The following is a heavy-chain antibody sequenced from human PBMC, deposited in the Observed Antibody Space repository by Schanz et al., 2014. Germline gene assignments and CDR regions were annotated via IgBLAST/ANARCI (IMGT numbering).Heavy chain of an antibody. J-gene: IGHJ4*02. Sequence: EMQLLESGGGLIQPGGSLRLSCAASGFTFSSYSMNWVRQAPGKGLEWVSYISSSSSTRYYADSVKGRFTISRDNAKNSLFLQMNSLRAEDTAVYYCARESSNDIVLVPGAVFDHWGQGILVTVSS. V-gene: IGHV3-48*01. CDR2: ISSSSSTR. CDR1: GFTFSSYS. CDR3: ARESSNDIVLVPGAVFDH. D-gene: IGHD2-2*01.